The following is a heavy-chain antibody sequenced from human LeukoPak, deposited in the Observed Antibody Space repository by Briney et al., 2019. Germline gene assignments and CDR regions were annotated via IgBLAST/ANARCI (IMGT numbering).Heavy chain of an antibody. V-gene: IGHV3-23*01. J-gene: IGHJ4*02. CDR3: AKSDSSSSYLFDY. D-gene: IGHD6-6*01. CDR1: GFTFSSYA. Sequence: GGFLRLSCAASGFTFSSYAMSWVCQAPGKGLEWVSAISGSGGSTYYADSVKGRFTISRDNSKNTLYLQMNSLRAEDTAVYYCAKSDSSSSYLFDYWGQGTLVTVSS. CDR2: ISGSGGST.